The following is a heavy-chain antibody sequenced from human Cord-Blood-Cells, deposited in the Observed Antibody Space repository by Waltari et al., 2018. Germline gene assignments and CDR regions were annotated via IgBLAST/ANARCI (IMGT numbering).Heavy chain of an antibody. J-gene: IGHJ5*02. CDR2: IWYDGSNK. V-gene: IGHV3-33*01. CDR1: GFTFSSYG. Sequence: VQLVASGGGAVQPGRSLRLSCAASGFTFSSYGRHWLRQAPGHGLAWQAVIWYDGSNKYYADSVKGRFTISRDNSKNTLYLQMNSLRAEDTAVYYCARSPTPPDYDFWSGYYTHNWFDPWGQGTLVTVSS. D-gene: IGHD3-3*01. CDR3: ARSPTPPDYDFWSGYYTHNWFDP.